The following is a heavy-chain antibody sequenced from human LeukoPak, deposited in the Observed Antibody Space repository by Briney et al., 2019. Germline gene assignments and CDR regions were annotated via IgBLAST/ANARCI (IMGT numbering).Heavy chain of an antibody. Sequence: ASVKVSCKASGYTFTSYDINWVRQATGQGLEWMGWISAYNGNTNYAQKLQGRVTMTTDTSTSTAYMELRSLRSDDTAVYYCARGSYYYDSSGYVPEVDYWGQGTLVTVSS. CDR2: ISAYNGNT. CDR1: GYTFTSYD. D-gene: IGHD3-22*01. CDR3: ARGSYYYDSSGYVPEVDY. J-gene: IGHJ4*02. V-gene: IGHV1-18*01.